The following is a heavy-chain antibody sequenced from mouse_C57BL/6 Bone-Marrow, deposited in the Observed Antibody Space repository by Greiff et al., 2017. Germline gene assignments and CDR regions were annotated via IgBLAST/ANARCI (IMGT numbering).Heavy chain of an antibody. CDR1: GYTFTDYY. J-gene: IGHJ4*01. V-gene: IGHV1-26*01. Sequence: VQLQQSGPELVKPGASVKISCKASGYTFTDYYMNWVKQSHGKSLEWIGDINPNNGGTSYNQKFKGKATLTVDKSSSTAYMELRSLTSEDSAVXYCARDAMDYWGQGTSVTVAS. CDR2: INPNNGGT. CDR3: ARDAMDY.